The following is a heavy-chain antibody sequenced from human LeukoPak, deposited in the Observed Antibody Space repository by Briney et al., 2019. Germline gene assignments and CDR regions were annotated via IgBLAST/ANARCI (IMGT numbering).Heavy chain of an antibody. CDR3: ARDKEQCGGDCFQDV. D-gene: IGHD2-21*01. Sequence: GGSLRLSCAASGFTFSSYSMNWVRQAPGKGLEWVSSISSSSSYIYYADSVKGRFTISRDNAKNSLYLQMNSLRAEDTAVYYCARDKEQCGGDCFQDVWGKGTTVTVSS. V-gene: IGHV3-21*01. CDR1: GFTFSSYS. J-gene: IGHJ6*04. CDR2: ISSSSSYI.